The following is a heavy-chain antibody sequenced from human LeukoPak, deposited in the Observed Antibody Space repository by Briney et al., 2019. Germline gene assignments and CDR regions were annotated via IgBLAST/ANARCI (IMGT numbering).Heavy chain of an antibody. Sequence: GGSLRLSCAASEFSVGSNYMTWVRQAPGQGLEWVSSISGSSSYIYYAESVKGRFTISIDNSKNPLYLQMNSVRAEDTAVYYCARDLSSWSGDWAYWGQGTLVTVSS. CDR1: EFSVGSNY. CDR3: ARDLSSWSGDWAY. D-gene: IGHD6-13*01. V-gene: IGHV3-21*01. J-gene: IGHJ4*02. CDR2: ISGSSSYI.